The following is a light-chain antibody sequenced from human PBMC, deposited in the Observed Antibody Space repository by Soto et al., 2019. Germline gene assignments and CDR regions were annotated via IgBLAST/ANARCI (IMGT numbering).Light chain of an antibody. CDR2: KAS. CDR3: QHYNSYSEA. CDR1: QTISSW. V-gene: IGKV1-5*03. J-gene: IGKJ1*01. Sequence: DIQMTQSPSTLSGSVGDRVTITCRASQTISSWFAWYQQKPGKAPKLLIYKASTLKSGVPSRFSGSGSGTEFTLTISSLPPDDFGTYYCQHYNSYSEAFGQGTKVDIK.